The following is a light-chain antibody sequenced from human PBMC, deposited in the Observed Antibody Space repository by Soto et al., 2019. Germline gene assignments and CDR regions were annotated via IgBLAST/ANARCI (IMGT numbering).Light chain of an antibody. CDR2: EVS. CDR1: SSDVGGSNY. J-gene: IGLJ3*02. Sequence: QSVLTQPASVSGSPGQSITISCTGTSSDVGGSNYVSWYQQHPGKAPKLVIYEVSNRPSGVSNRFSGSKSGNTASLTISGLQAEDEANYYCLSYTSSNSWVFGGGTKLTVL. V-gene: IGLV2-14*01. CDR3: LSYTSSNSWV.